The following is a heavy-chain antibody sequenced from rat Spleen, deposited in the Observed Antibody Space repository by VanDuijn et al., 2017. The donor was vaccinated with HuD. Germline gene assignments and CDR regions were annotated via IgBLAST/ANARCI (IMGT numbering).Heavy chain of an antibody. Sequence: EVQLVESGGGLLQPGRSLKLSCVASGFTFNNYWMTWVRQAPKKGLEWVASISYEGSSTYYGDSVKGRFTISRDNAKSTLYLQMNSLRSEDTATYYCARHGVETDWFAYWGQGVMVTVSS. J-gene: IGHJ2*01. CDR3: ARHGVETDWFAY. CDR1: GFTFNNYW. D-gene: IGHD4-2*01. CDR2: ISYEGSST. V-gene: IGHV5-22*01.